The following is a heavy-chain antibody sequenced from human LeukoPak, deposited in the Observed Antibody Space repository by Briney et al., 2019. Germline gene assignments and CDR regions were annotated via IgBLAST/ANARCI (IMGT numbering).Heavy chain of an antibody. CDR1: GGTFSSYA. D-gene: IGHD1-7*01. CDR2: IIPIFGTA. CDR3: ARTVELPLWFDP. J-gene: IGHJ5*02. V-gene: IGHV1-69*05. Sequence: ASVKVSCKASGGTFSSYAISWVRQAPGQGLEWMGGIIPIFGTANYAQKFQGRVTITTDESTSTAYMELSSLRSEDTAVYYCARTVELPLWFDPWGQGTLVTVSS.